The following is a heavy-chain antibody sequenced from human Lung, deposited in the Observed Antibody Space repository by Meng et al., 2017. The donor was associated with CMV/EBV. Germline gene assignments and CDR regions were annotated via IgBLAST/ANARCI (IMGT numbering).Heavy chain of an antibody. CDR3: ARIPQAGSSWYPPYYYYNGMDV. V-gene: IGHV2-70*20. J-gene: IGHJ6*02. CDR2: IDWDDDK. D-gene: IGHD6-13*01. CDR1: GFSPSTSGMC. Sequence: GXXLVXPTQTLTLTCTFSGFSPSTSGMCVSWVRQPPGKALEWLALIDWDDDKYYSTSLKTRLTISKDTSKNQVVLTMTNMDPVDTATYYCARIPQAGSSWYPPYYYYNGMDVWXQGTXVPVSS.